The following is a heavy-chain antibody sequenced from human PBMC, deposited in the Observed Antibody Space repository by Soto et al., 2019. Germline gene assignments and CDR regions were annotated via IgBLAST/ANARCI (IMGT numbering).Heavy chain of an antibody. J-gene: IGHJ5*02. CDR1: GYTFSNYG. Sequence: ASVKVSCKTSGYTFSNYGITWVRQAPGQPLEWLGWISLYSDGTNYAQKFQGRVSMTTDTSTTTAYMELRSLRSDDTAVYYCARVVTGDAAWFRPWGQGTLVIVSS. V-gene: IGHV1-18*01. CDR3: ARVVTGDAAWFRP. CDR2: ISLYSDGT. D-gene: IGHD2-2*01.